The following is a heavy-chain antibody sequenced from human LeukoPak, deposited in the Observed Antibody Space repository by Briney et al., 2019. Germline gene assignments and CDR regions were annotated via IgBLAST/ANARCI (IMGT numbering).Heavy chain of an antibody. Sequence: ASVKVSCKASGYTFTSYGISWVRQAPGQGLEWMGWISAYNGNTNYAQKLQGRATMTTDTSTSTAYMELRSLRSDDTAVYYCARALSAQGWFDPWGQGTLVTVSS. J-gene: IGHJ5*02. CDR1: GYTFTSYG. CDR2: ISAYNGNT. CDR3: ARALSAQGWFDP. V-gene: IGHV1-18*01.